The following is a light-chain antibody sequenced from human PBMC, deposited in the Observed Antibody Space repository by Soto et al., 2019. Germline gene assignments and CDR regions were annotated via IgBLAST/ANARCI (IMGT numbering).Light chain of an antibody. V-gene: IGKV3-20*01. J-gene: IGKJ1*01. CDR2: GAS. CDR1: QSVSSNY. CDR3: QQLDNSQWT. Sequence: DIVLTQSPGTLSLSPGERATLSCRASQSVSSNYLAWYQQKPGQAPRLLIYGASTRATGVPDRFSGSGSGKDFTLTISRLEPEDFAVYPCQQLDNSQWTFGQGTKVDIK.